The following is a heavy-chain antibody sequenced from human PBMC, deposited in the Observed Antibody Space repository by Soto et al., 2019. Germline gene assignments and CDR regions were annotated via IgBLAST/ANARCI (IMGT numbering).Heavy chain of an antibody. D-gene: IGHD3-10*01. Sequence: QVHLVQSGAEVKKPGSSVRVSCKASGDTFNSYTINWVRQAPGLGLEWMGRILPMLSMSNSAHKFQGSVTMTADKSTITAYLDLSRLTSDDTAIYICAMSYGSGRRAFDYWGQGGRGTVSS. V-gene: IGHV1-69*02. CDR3: AMSYGSGRRAFDY. CDR2: ILPMLSMS. J-gene: IGHJ4*02. CDR1: GDTFNSYT.